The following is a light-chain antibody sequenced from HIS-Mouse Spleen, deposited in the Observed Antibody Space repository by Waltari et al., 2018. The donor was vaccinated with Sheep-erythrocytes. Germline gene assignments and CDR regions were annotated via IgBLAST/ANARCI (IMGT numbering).Light chain of an antibody. Sequence: QSALTQPRSVSGSPGQSVTISCTGTSSDVGGYNYVSWYQQHPGKAPQLLIYDVSKRPSGVPDSFSGYKSGNTASLTISGLQAEDEADYYCCSYAGSYNHVFATGTKVTVL. V-gene: IGLV2-11*02. CDR2: DVS. J-gene: IGLJ1*01. CDR1: SSDVGGYNY. CDR3: CSYAGSYNHV.